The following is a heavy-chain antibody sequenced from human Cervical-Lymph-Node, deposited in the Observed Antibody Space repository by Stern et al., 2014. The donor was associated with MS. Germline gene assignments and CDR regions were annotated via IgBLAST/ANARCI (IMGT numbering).Heavy chain of an antibody. V-gene: IGHV4-4*08. CDR3: ARGYTTSSGRPDY. CDR2: ISSRGGT. J-gene: IGHJ4*02. D-gene: IGHD6-6*01. CDR1: GGSTSSYY. Sequence: QVQLQESGPGLVKPSETLSLTCTVSGGSTSSYYWSWIRQPPGKGLEWIGYISSRGGTKYNPSLTSRVTISLDTSKNQFSLNLSSVTAADTAVYYCARGYTTSSGRPDYWGQGTLVTVSS.